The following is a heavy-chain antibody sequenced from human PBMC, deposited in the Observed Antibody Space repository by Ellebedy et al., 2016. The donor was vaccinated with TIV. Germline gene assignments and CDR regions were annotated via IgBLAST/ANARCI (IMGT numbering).Heavy chain of an antibody. CDR3: ARVTSRGSLFDY. CDR2: IYYSGST. V-gene: IGHV4-61*08. Sequence: MPSETLSLTCTVPGGSISSGGYYWSWIRQPPGKGLEWIGYIYYSGSTNYNPSLKSRVTISVDTSKNQFSLKLSSVTAADTAVYYCARVTSRGSLFDYWGQGTLVTVSS. J-gene: IGHJ4*02. CDR1: GGSISSGGYY. D-gene: IGHD1-26*01.